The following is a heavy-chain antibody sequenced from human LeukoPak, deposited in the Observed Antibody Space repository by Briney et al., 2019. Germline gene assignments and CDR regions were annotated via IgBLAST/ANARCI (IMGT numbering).Heavy chain of an antibody. Sequence: GGSLRLSCVASGFTFSSHGMNWVRQAPGKGLEWVSGIIPSGHTTYYADSVRGRFTISRDNSRNTVYLQMNSLRAEDTAVYYCTKDDRWLQFCCWGQGTLVTVSA. J-gene: IGHJ4*02. D-gene: IGHD5-24*01. V-gene: IGHV3-23*01. CDR3: TKDDRWLQFCC. CDR2: IIPSGHTT. CDR1: GFTFSSHG.